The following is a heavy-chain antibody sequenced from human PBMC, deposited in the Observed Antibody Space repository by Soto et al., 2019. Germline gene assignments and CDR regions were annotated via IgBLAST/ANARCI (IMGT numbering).Heavy chain of an antibody. V-gene: IGHV1-8*01. CDR1: GYTFTSYD. CDR3: ARGGWIAARFSEQVDLFDY. D-gene: IGHD6-6*01. CDR2: MNPNSGNT. Sequence: GASVKVSCKASGYTFTSYDINWVRQATGQGLEWMGWMNPNSGNTGYAQKFQGRVTMTRNTSISTAYMELSSLRSEDTAVYYCARGGWIAARFSEQVDLFDYWGQGTLVTVSS. J-gene: IGHJ4*02.